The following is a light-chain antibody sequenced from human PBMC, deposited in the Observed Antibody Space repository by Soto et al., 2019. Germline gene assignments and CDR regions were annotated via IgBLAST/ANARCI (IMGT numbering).Light chain of an antibody. CDR2: GAS. CDR1: QSVSSNY. J-gene: IGKJ1*01. Sequence: EVMLTQSPGTLSLSPGERATLSCRASQSVSSNYLAWYQQKSGQAPRLLIYGASNRATGIPDRFSGSGSGPDFTLTIKRLEPEDFAVYYCQQDDTSPRTFGQGTKVEFK. V-gene: IGKV3-20*01. CDR3: QQDDTSPRT.